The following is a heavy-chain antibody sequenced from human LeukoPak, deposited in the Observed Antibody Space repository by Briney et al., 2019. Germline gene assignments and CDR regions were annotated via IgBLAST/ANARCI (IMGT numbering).Heavy chain of an antibody. J-gene: IGHJ6*02. CDR2: INPNSGGT. V-gene: IGHV1-2*02. Sequence: ASVKVSCKASGYTFTAYYMHWVRQAPGQGLEWMGWINPNSGGTNYAQKFQDRVTMTRDTSISTAYMELNRLRSDDTAVYYCARDCDWNDVDYYYGLDVWGQGTTVTVSS. CDR3: ARDCDWNDVDYYYGLDV. CDR1: GYTFTAYY. D-gene: IGHD1-1*01.